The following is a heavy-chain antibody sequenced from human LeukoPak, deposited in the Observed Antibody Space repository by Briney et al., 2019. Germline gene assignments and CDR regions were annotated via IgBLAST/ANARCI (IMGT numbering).Heavy chain of an antibody. CDR3: ARDPFSSGRTGGAFDI. CDR1: GFTVSSNY. V-gene: IGHV3-66*01. D-gene: IGHD6-19*01. Sequence: PGGSLRLSCAASGFTVSSNYMSWVRQAPGKGLEWVSVIYSGGSTYYADSVKGRFTVSRDNSKNTLYLQMNSLRAEDTAVYYCARDPFSSGRTGGAFDIWGQGTMVTVSS. CDR2: IYSGGST. J-gene: IGHJ3*02.